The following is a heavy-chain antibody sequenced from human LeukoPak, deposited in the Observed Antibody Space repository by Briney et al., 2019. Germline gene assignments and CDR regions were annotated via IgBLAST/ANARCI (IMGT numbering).Heavy chain of an antibody. Sequence: SVKVSCRASGGTFSSYAISWVRQAPGQGLEWMGGIIPVFGTANYAQKFQGRVTITADESTSTACMELSSLRSEDTAVYYCARDRVVGLGIDNAFDIWGHGTMVTVSS. J-gene: IGHJ3*02. V-gene: IGHV1-69*13. CDR2: IIPVFGTA. D-gene: IGHD2-15*01. CDR1: GGTFSSYA. CDR3: ARDRVVGLGIDNAFDI.